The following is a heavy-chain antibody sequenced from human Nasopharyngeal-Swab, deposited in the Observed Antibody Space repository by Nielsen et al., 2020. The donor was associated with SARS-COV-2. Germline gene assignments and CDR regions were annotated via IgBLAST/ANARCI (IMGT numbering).Heavy chain of an antibody. CDR1: GFTFSSFG. D-gene: IGHD4-17*01. Sequence: GESLKIASAASGFTFSSFGMHWGRQAPGKGLEWVAFIAHDASNEYYGDSVKGRFSISRDSSKNTLYLQMDSLRGEDTAVYYCARDAPAHYGAFYWGRGTLVTVSS. CDR3: ARDAPAHYGAFY. CDR2: IAHDASNE. J-gene: IGHJ4*02. V-gene: IGHV3-30*03.